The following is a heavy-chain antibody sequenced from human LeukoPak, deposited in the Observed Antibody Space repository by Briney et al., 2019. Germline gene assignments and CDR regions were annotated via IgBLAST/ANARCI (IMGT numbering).Heavy chain of an antibody. V-gene: IGHV1-2*02. CDR1: GYTFTGYY. CDR2: INPNSGGT. J-gene: IGHJ5*02. CDR3: ARGRSIAVAGNWFDP. D-gene: IGHD6-19*01. Sequence: ASVKVSCKASGYTFTGYYMHWVRQAPGQGLEWMGWINPNSGGTNYAQKFQGRVTMTRDTSISTAYMELSRLRSDDTAVYHCARGRSIAVAGNWFDPWGQGTLVTVSS.